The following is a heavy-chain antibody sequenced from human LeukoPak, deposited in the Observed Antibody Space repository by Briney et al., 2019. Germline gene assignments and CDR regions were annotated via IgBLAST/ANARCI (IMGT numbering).Heavy chain of an antibody. D-gene: IGHD3-3*01. CDR3: ARLDWSGFPQSDS. V-gene: IGHV4-38-2*02. Sequence: SETLSLTCTVSGYSISSGYYWGWIRQPPGKGLEWIGSIYHSEGASYNPSLKSRVIISVDTSKNQFSLRLSSVTAADTAVYYCARLDWSGFPQSDSWGRGALVTVSS. J-gene: IGHJ5*01. CDR1: GYSISSGYY. CDR2: IYHSEGA.